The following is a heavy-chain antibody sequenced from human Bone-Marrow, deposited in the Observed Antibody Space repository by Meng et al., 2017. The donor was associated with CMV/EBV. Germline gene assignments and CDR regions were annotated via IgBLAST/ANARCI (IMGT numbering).Heavy chain of an antibody. CDR2: ISSSSSYI. CDR3: AKLRLLRPQYGMDV. V-gene: IGHV3-21*01. CDR1: GFTFSAYS. J-gene: IGHJ6*02. D-gene: IGHD3-3*01. Sequence: GGSLRLSCAASGFTFSAYSMHWVRQAPGKGLEWVSSISSSSSYIYYADSVKGRFTISRDNAKNSLYLQMNSLRAEDTAVYYCAKLRLLRPQYGMDVWGQGTTVTVSS.